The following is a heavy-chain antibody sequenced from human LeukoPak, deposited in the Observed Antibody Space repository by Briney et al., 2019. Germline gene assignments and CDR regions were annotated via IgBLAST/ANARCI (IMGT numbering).Heavy chain of an antibody. CDR2: IYYSGST. V-gene: IGHV4-59*01. CDR1: GGSISSYY. CDR3: ARAKSWLPFDS. J-gene: IGHJ4*02. D-gene: IGHD5-24*01. Sequence: KPSETLSLTCTVSGGSISSYYWSWIRQPPGKGLEWIGYIYYSGSTNYNPSLKSRVTISVDTSKNQFSLKLSSVTAADTAVYYCARAKSWLPFDSWGQGTLVTVSS.